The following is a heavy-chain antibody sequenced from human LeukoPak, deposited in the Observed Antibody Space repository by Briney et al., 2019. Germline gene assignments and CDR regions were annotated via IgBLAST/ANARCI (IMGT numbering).Heavy chain of an antibody. V-gene: IGHV1-8*01. CDR3: ARGLRDSSGREYFQH. D-gene: IGHD3-22*01. CDR2: MNPNSGNT. Sequence: GASVKVFCKASGYTFTSYDISWVRQAAGQGLEWMGWMNPNSGNTGYAQKFKGRVTMTGNTSMNTAYMELSSLRSEDTAVYYCARGLRDSSGREYFQHWGQGTLVTVSS. J-gene: IGHJ1*01. CDR1: GYTFTSYD.